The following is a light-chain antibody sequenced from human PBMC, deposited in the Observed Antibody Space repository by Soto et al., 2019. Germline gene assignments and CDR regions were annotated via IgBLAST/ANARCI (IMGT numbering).Light chain of an antibody. V-gene: IGKV3-11*01. CDR3: QQRSNWPPIT. J-gene: IGKJ5*01. CDR2: DAS. CDR1: QSVGSY. Sequence: EIVLTQSPATLSLSPGERPTLSCRASQSVGSYLAWYQQKPGQAPRLLIYDASNRATGIPARFSGSGSGTDFTLTISSLEPADFAVYYCQQRSNWPPITFGQGTRLEIK.